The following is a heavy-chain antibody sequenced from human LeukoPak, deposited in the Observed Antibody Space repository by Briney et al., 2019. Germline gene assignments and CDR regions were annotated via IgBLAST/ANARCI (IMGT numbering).Heavy chain of an antibody. J-gene: IGHJ4*02. D-gene: IGHD1-14*01. Sequence: SETLSLTCTVSGGSIMVAAYSWSWIRQPPGKGLEWIGYIYYSGRTYYNPSLKSRVTISLDRSKNQFSLKLSSVTAADTAVYYCLGEPAGGFRFDYWGQGTLVTVSS. CDR3: LGEPAGGFRFDY. V-gene: IGHV4-30-2*01. CDR1: GGSIMVAAYS. CDR2: IYYSGRT.